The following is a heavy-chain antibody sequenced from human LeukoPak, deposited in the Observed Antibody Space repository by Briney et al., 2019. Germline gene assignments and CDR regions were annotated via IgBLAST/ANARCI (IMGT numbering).Heavy chain of an antibody. CDR3: ARRGNLWAR. V-gene: IGHV4-34*01. Sequence: SETLSLTCAVYGGSFSGYYWSWIRQPPGKGLEWIGEINHSGSTNYNPSLKSRVTIAVDTSKNQFSLKLSSVTAADTAVYYCARRGNLWARWGQGTLVTVSS. CDR2: INHSGST. J-gene: IGHJ4*02. CDR1: GGSFSGYY. D-gene: IGHD2/OR15-2a*01.